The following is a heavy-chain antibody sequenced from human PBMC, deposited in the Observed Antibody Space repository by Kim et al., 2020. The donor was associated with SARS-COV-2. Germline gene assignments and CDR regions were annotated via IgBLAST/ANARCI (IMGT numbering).Heavy chain of an antibody. V-gene: IGHV1-2*05. CDR3: AREKIEYPVLDY. CDR1: GYTFTGYY. CDR2: INPNSGGT. Sequence: ASVKVSCKASGYTFTGYYMHWVRQAPGQGLEWMGRINPNSGGTNYAQKFQGRVTMTRDTSISTAYMELSRLRSDDTVVYYCAREKIEYPVLDYWGQGTLVTVSS. D-gene: IGHD2-8*02. J-gene: IGHJ4*02.